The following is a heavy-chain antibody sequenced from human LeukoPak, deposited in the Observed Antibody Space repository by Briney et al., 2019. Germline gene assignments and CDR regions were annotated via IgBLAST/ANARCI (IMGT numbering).Heavy chain of an antibody. CDR3: ARSQRGPAAAFDY. Sequence: GGSLRLSRAASGFTFSSYSMNWVRQAPGKGLEWVSSISSSSSYIYYADSMKGRFTISRDNAKNSLYLQMNSLRAEDTAVYYCARSQRGPAAAFDYWGQGTLVTVSS. CDR1: GFTFSSYS. D-gene: IGHD2-2*01. CDR2: ISSSSSYI. V-gene: IGHV3-21*01. J-gene: IGHJ4*02.